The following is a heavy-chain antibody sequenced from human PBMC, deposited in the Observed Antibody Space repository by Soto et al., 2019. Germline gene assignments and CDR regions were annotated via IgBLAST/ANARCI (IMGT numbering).Heavy chain of an antibody. CDR2: IIPFIGAP. CDR3: ARGGDSSSLRAFYSYGFDV. CDR1: GCGMSAYP. Sequence: VNGSCNTAGCGMSAYPGGWWRHATGQGLQWMGSIIPFIGAPNYAQNFQDRVTITADESTTTAYMELSGLKSEDTAVYFCARGGDSSSLRAFYSYGFDVWGQGTSVTVSS. V-gene: IGHV1-69*11. J-gene: IGHJ6*02. D-gene: IGHD6-6*01.